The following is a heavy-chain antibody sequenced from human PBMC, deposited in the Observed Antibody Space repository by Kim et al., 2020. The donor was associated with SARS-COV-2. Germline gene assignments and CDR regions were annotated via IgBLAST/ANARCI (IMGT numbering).Heavy chain of an antibody. CDR2: INPNGGST. V-gene: IGHV1-46*01. D-gene: IGHD6-13*01. CDR3: ARDRGAAAGTEYDAFDV. CDR1: GYTFTSYD. Sequence: ASVKVSCKASGYTFTSYDMHWVRQAPGQGLEWMGIINPNGGSTSYAQKFQGRVTMTRDTSISTVYMELSSLRSEDTAVYYCARDRGAAAGTEYDAFDVWGKGTTVTVSS. J-gene: IGHJ3*01.